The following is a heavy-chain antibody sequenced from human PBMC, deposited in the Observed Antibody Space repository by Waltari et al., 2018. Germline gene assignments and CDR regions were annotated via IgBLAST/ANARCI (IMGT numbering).Heavy chain of an antibody. V-gene: IGHV4-39*01. J-gene: IGHJ2*01. CDR1: GGSISSSSYY. D-gene: IGHD6-13*01. CDR3: ARSSSHGGYWDFDL. Sequence: QLPLQESGPGLVKPSETLSLTCTVSGGSISSSSYYWGWLRQPPGKGLEWIGSIYYSGRTYYNPAPKRRVTIAVETAKNQFSLKLSSVTAADTAVYYWARSSSHGGYWDFDLWGRGTLVTVSS. CDR2: IYYSGRT.